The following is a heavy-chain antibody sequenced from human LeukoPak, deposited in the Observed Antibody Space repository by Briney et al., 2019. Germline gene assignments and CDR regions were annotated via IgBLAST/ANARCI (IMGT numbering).Heavy chain of an antibody. CDR3: AKEDARFGYSYGLDWIDP. CDR2: IRYDGNNK. CDR1: GFTFSDYG. D-gene: IGHD5-18*01. Sequence: GGSLRLACAASGFTFSDYGMHWVRQAPGKGLEWVAFIRYDGNNKYYADSVKGRFTISRDNSKNTLYLQMNSLRAEDTAVYYCAKEDARFGYSYGLDWIDPWGQGTLVTVSS. J-gene: IGHJ5*02. V-gene: IGHV3-30*02.